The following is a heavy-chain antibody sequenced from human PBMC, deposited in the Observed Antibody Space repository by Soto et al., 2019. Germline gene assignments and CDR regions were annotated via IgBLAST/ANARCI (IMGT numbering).Heavy chain of an antibody. V-gene: IGHV1-69*13. CDR3: ARANVDTAMAGQAFDI. D-gene: IGHD5-18*01. CDR1: GGTFSSYA. Sequence: ASVKVSCKASGGTFSSYAISWVRQAPGQGLEWMGGIIPIFGTANYAQKFQGRVTITADESTSTAYMELSSLRSEDTAVYYCARANVDTAMAGQAFDIWGQGTMVTVSS. CDR2: IIPIFGTA. J-gene: IGHJ3*02.